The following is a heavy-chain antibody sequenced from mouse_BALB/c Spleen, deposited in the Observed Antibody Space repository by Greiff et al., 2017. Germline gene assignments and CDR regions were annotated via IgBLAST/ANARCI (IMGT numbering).Heavy chain of an antibody. V-gene: IGHV5-6*01. Sequence: EVQGVESGGDLVKPGGSLKLSCAASGFTFSSYGMSWVRQTPDKRLEWVATISSGGSYTYYPDSVKGRFTISRDNAKNTLYLQMSSLKSKDTAMYYCARLTDYYGSRYFDVWGAGTTVTVSS. CDR3: ARLTDYYGSRYFDV. D-gene: IGHD1-1*01. CDR2: ISSGGSYT. CDR1: GFTFSSYG. J-gene: IGHJ1*01.